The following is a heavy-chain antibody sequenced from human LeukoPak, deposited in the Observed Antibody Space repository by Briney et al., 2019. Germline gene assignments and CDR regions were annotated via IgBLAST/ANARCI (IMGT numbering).Heavy chain of an antibody. Sequence: GGSLRLSCAVSGLTFSSYWMHWVRQAPGKGLVWVSRIDRDGSRINYADSVKGRFSISRDNGKNTLFLQMNSLRAEDAAVYYCVRGNDYGGPHYWGQGTLVTVSS. J-gene: IGHJ4*02. CDR1: GLTFSSYW. CDR2: IDRDGSRI. D-gene: IGHD4-23*01. V-gene: IGHV3-74*01. CDR3: VRGNDYGGPHY.